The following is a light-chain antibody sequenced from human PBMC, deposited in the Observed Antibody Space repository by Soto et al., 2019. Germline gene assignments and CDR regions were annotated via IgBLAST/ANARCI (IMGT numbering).Light chain of an antibody. Sequence: EIVLTQSPGTLSLSPGDRATLSCRASQSVSSNFLAWFQQQPGQAPRLLVYAASSRVTGIPDRFSGSGSGTDFTLTISRLEPEDFAVYYCQQYGGSPITFGQGTRLEIK. V-gene: IGKV3-20*01. CDR3: QQYGGSPIT. CDR1: QSVSSNF. J-gene: IGKJ5*01. CDR2: AAS.